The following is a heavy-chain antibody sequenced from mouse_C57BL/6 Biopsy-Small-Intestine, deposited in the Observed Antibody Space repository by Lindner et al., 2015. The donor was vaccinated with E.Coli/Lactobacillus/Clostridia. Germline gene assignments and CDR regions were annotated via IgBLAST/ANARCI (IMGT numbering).Heavy chain of an antibody. V-gene: IGHV1-42*01. J-gene: IGHJ2*01. CDR1: GYSFTGYY. CDR3: ARSYYDNLDY. Sequence: VQLQESGPELVKPGASVKISCKASGYSFTGYYMNWVKQSPEKSLGWIGEINPTTGGTAYNQKFKAKATLTADKSSSTAYMQLKSLTSEDSAVYYCARSYYDNLDYWGQGTTLTVSS. CDR2: INPTTGGT. D-gene: IGHD2-10*01.